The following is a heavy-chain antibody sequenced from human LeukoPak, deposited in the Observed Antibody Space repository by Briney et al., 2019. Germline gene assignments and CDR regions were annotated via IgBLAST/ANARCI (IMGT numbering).Heavy chain of an antibody. Sequence: SETLSLTCAVYGGSFSGYYWSWIRQPPGKGLERIGEINHSGSTNYNPSLKSRVTISVDTSKNQFSLKLSSVTAADTAVYYCARAGYSSGWYGIDYWGQGTLVTVSS. CDR2: INHSGST. CDR1: GGSFSGYY. D-gene: IGHD6-19*01. V-gene: IGHV4-34*01. J-gene: IGHJ4*02. CDR3: ARAGYSSGWYGIDY.